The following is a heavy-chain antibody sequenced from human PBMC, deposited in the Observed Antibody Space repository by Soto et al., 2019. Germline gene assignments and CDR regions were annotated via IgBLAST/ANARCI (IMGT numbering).Heavy chain of an antibody. CDR2: IYHSGST. J-gene: IGHJ5*02. CDR1: GGSISSGGYS. Sequence: SETLSLTCAVSGGSISSGGYSWSWIRQPPGKGLEWIGYIYHSGSTYYNPSLKSRVTISVDRSKNQFSLKLSSVTAADTAVYYCARGGGYDSSGYYASYTCFDPWGQGTLVTVSS. D-gene: IGHD3-22*01. V-gene: IGHV4-30-2*01. CDR3: ARGGGYDSSGYYASYTCFDP.